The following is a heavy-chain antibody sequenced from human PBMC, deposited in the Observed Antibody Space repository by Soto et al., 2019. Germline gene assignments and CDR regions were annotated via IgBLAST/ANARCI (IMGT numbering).Heavy chain of an antibody. V-gene: IGHV3-15*01. Sequence: GGSLRLSCASSGFTFSNALMILVRQAPGKGLEWVGRIKSKTDGGTTDYAAPVKGRFTISRDDSKNTLYLQMNSLKTEDTAVYYCTTAKGGSWYPRAEYFQHWGQGTLVTVSS. CDR2: IKSKTDGGTT. CDR3: TTAKGGSWYPRAEYFQH. CDR1: GFTFSNAL. D-gene: IGHD6-13*01. J-gene: IGHJ1*01.